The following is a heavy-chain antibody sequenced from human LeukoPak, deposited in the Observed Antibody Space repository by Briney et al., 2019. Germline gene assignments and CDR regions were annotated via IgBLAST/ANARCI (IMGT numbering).Heavy chain of an antibody. CDR1: GFTFSSFW. D-gene: IGHD6-19*01. V-gene: IGHV3-30*18. J-gene: IGHJ4*02. CDR2: ISYDGSNK. Sequence: PGGSLRLSCAASGFTFSSFWMTWVRQAPGKGLEWVAVISYDGSNKYYADSVKGRFTISRDNSKNTLYLQMNSLRAEDTAVYYCAKSNSASVAGTGYWGQGTLVAVSS. CDR3: AKSNSASVAGTGY.